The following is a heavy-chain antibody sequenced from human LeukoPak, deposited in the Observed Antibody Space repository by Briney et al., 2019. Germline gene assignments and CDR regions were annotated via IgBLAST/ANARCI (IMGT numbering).Heavy chain of an antibody. CDR3: ARGQDCSSTSCYFDY. V-gene: IGHV4-30-4*08. J-gene: IGHJ4*02. D-gene: IGHD2-2*01. Sequence: PSQTLSLTCTVSGGSISSGDYYWSWIRQPPGKGPEWIGYIYYSGSTYYNPSLKSRVTISVDTSKNQFSLKLSSVTAADTAVYYCARGQDCSSTSCYFDYWGQGTLVTVSS. CDR1: GGSISSGDYY. CDR2: IYYSGST.